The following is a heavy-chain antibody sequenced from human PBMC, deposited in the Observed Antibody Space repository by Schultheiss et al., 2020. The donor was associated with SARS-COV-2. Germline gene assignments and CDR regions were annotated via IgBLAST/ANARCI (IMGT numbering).Heavy chain of an antibody. J-gene: IGHJ6*02. D-gene: IGHD6-13*01. Sequence: ASVKVSCKASGYTFTSYGISWVRQAPGQGLEWMGWISAYNGNTNYAQKLQGRVTITADESTSTAYMELSSLRSEDTAMYYCARAGIAAAGPYYYYGMDVWGQGTTVTVSS. CDR1: GYTFTSYG. CDR3: ARAGIAAAGPYYYYGMDV. CDR2: ISAYNGNT. V-gene: IGHV1-18*01.